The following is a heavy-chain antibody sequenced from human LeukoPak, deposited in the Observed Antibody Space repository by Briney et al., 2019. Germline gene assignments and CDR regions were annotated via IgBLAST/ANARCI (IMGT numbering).Heavy chain of an antibody. CDR1: GFTFSSCW. CDR2: ISSDGSST. J-gene: IGHJ4*02. V-gene: IGHV3-74*01. D-gene: IGHD1-26*01. CDR3: AKDPRRFYEGARVGHYFDY. Sequence: PGGSLRLSCAASGFTFSSCWMHWVRQAPGKGLVWVSRISSDGSSTTYADSVKGRFTISRDNSKNTLYLQMNSLRAEDTAVYYCAKDPRRFYEGARVGHYFDYWGQGTLVTVSS.